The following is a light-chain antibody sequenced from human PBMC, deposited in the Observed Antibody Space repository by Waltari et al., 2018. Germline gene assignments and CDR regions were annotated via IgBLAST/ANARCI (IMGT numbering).Light chain of an antibody. CDR2: EVT. CDR1: SSAFGNYNF. CDR3: SSFAGRWV. V-gene: IGLV2-8*01. Sequence: QSALTQPPSASGSPGQSVTISCTGPSSAFGNYNFVSLYQQHPGKAPKVIIYEVTKRSSGVPDRFSGSKSGNTASLTVSGLQAEDEADYYCSSFAGRWVFGGGTKLTVL. J-gene: IGLJ3*02.